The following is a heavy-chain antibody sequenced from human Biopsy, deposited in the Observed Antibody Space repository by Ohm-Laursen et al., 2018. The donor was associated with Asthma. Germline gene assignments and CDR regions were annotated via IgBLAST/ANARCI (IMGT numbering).Heavy chain of an antibody. CDR2: VFWSGST. J-gene: IGHJ6*02. D-gene: IGHD4-23*01. V-gene: IGHV4-30-4*01. CDR1: GGYTGSSDHH. CDR3: ARVVSYGGIYFGIDV. Sequence: TLSLTCRVSGGYTGSSDHHWAWIRQAPGKGLEWIGFVFWSGSTHYSRSLERRVSISIDTATNEFSMKLWSVTPADTAVYSCARVVSYGGIYFGIDVWGPGNTVVVS.